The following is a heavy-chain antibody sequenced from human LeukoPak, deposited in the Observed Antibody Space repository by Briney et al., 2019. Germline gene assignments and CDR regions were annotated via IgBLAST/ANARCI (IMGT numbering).Heavy chain of an antibody. CDR3: ARALKKRGETISRFLDRKEMGFDP. D-gene: IGHD3-3*01. J-gene: IGHJ5*02. Sequence: ASVKVSCKASGGTFSSYAISWVRQAPGQGLEWMGWINPNSGGTNYAQKFQGRVTMTRDTSISTAYMELSRLRSDDTAVYYCARALKKRGETISRFLDRKEMGFDPWGQGTLVTVSS. CDR1: GGTFSSYA. CDR2: INPNSGGT. V-gene: IGHV1-2*02.